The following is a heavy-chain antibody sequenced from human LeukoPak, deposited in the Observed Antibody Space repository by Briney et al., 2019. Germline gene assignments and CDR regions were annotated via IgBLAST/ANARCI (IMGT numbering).Heavy chain of an antibody. CDR3: AGLLTLEFLDV. J-gene: IGHJ6*04. CDR2: IYTSGST. D-gene: IGHD3-3*01. CDR1: GGSFTSYY. V-gene: IGHV4-4*09. Sequence: SETLSLTCTVSGGSFTSYYWTWIRQPPGKGLEWIGYIYTSGSTNYNPSLKSRVTISVDTSKNQFSLRLSSVTAADTAVYYCAGLLTLEFLDVWGKGTTVTVSS.